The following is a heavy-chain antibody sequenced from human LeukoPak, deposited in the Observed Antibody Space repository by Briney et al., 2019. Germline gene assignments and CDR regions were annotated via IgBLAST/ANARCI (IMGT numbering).Heavy chain of an antibody. CDR2: TYYRSKWYN. D-gene: IGHD6-19*01. CDR3: ARAWVYGSSGWYGFYYYYYMDV. Sequence: SQTLSLTCAISGDSVSSNSAAWNWIRQSPSRGLEWLGRTYYRSKWYNDYAVSVKSRITINPDTSKNQFSLQLNSVTPEDTAVYYCARAWVYGSSGWYGFYYYYYMDVWGKGTTVTVSS. J-gene: IGHJ6*03. CDR1: GDSVSSNSAA. V-gene: IGHV6-1*01.